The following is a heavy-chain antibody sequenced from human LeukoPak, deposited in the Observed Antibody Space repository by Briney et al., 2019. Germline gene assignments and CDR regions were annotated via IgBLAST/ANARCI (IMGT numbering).Heavy chain of an antibody. CDR2: MNPNSGNT. J-gene: IGHJ6*02. V-gene: IGHV1-8*01. D-gene: IGHD3-16*02. CDR1: GYTFTSYD. Sequence: ASVKVSCKASGYTFTSYDINWVRQATGQGLEWMGWMNPNSGNTGYAQKFQGRVTMTRNTSISTAYMELSSLRSEDTAVYYCARLGYDYVWGSYLGYYYYYGMDVWGQGTTVTVSS. CDR3: ARLGYDYVWGSYLGYYYYYGMDV.